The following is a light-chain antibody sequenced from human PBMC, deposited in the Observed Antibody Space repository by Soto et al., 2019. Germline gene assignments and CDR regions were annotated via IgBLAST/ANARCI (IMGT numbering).Light chain of an antibody. Sequence: EIALTQSPGTLSLSPGERATLSCRATQSVTNSYFAWYQQKPGQAPWLLIYGVSSRPTDIPDRFSGSGSGTGFTLTISRLEPEDFVVYYCQQYSSLPYTFGQGTKLEVK. CDR2: GVS. J-gene: IGKJ2*01. CDR1: QSVTNSY. V-gene: IGKV3-20*01. CDR3: QQYSSLPYT.